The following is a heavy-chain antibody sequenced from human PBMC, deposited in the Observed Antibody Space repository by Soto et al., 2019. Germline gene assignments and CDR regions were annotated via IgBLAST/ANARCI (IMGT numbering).Heavy chain of an antibody. CDR3: ARSHSYYYYDSSGYRYYYGMDV. D-gene: IGHD3-22*01. Sequence: ASLKVSCKASGYTFASYYMHWVRQAPGQGLEWMGIINPSGGSTSYAQRFQGRVTMTRDTSTSTVYMELSSLRSEDTAVYYCARSHSYYYYDSSGYRYYYGMDVWGQGTTVTVSS. J-gene: IGHJ6*02. CDR2: INPSGGST. CDR1: GYTFASYY. V-gene: IGHV1-46*03.